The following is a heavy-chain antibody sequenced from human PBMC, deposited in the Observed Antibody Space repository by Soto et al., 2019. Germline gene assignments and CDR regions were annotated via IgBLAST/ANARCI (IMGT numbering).Heavy chain of an antibody. CDR3: ARSPEYESPTLLYYYGSGSYNDY. V-gene: IGHV3-21*01. CDR1: GFTFSSYS. J-gene: IGHJ4*02. CDR2: ISSSSSYI. Sequence: GGSLRLSCAASGFTFSSYSMNWVRQAPGKGLEWVSSISSSSSYINYAESVKGRLTISRDNAKNTLYLQMNSLRAEATAVYYCARSPEYESPTLLYYYGSGSYNDYWGQGTLVTVSS. D-gene: IGHD3-10*01.